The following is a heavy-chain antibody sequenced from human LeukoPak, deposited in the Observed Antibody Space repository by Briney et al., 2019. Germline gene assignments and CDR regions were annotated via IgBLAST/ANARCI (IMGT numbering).Heavy chain of an antibody. CDR2: ISSRSSYI. Sequence: GGSLRLSCAASGFTFSSYNMKWVRQAPGKGLEWVSSISSRSSYIFYADSVKGRFTISRDNAKKSLYLQMNSLRAEDTAVYYCASGVNYFDYWGQGTQVTVSS. D-gene: IGHD3-3*01. J-gene: IGHJ4*02. CDR1: GFTFSSYN. CDR3: ASGVNYFDY. V-gene: IGHV3-21*01.